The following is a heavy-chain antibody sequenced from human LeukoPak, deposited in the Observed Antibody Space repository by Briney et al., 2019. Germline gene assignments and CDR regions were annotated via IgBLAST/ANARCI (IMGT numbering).Heavy chain of an antibody. Sequence: PGGSLRLSCAPSGFTFSGHGIHWVRQAPGKGLEWVAIISNDGSRKYYAHSVEGRFTISRDNSKNTLYLQMDSLRAEDTAVYYCARDRAWNYFDYWGQGTLVTVSS. CDR1: GFTFSGHG. D-gene: IGHD3-3*01. CDR2: ISNDGSRK. J-gene: IGHJ4*02. V-gene: IGHV3-30*03. CDR3: ARDRAWNYFDY.